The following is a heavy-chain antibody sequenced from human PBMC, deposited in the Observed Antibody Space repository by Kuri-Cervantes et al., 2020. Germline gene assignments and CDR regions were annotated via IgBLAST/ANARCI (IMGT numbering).Heavy chain of an antibody. J-gene: IGHJ3*02. V-gene: IGHV3-21*04. CDR3: ARAGGIVVVMFAFDI. CDR2: ISSSSSYI. Sequence: GESLKISFAASGFTFSSYSMNWVRQAPGKGLEWVSSISSSSSYIYYADSVKGRFTISRDNAKNSLYLQMNSLRAEDTAVYYCARAGGIVVVMFAFDIWGQGTMVTVSS. D-gene: IGHD3-22*01. CDR1: GFTFSSYS.